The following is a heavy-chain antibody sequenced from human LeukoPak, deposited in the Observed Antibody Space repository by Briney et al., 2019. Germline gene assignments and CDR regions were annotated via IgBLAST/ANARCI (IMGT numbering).Heavy chain of an antibody. D-gene: IGHD3-3*01. J-gene: IGHJ5*02. CDR1: GGSISSSSYY. CDR2: IYYSGST. Sequence: SETLSLTCTVSGGSISSSSYYWGWICQPPGKGLEWIGSIYYSGSTYYNPSLKSRVTISVDTSKNQFSLKLSSVTAADTAVYYCATIFGVVIPRSWFDPWGQGTLVTVSS. CDR3: ATIFGVVIPRSWFDP. V-gene: IGHV4-39*01.